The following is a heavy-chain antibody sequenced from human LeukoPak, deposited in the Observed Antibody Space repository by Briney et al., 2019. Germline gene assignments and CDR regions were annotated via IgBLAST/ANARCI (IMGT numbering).Heavy chain of an antibody. CDR2: ISYDGSNK. Sequence: PGRSLRLSCAASGFTFSSYAMHWVRQAPGKGLEWVAVISYDGSNKYYADSVKGRFTISRDNSKNTLYLQMNSLRAEDTAVYYCARPPSSGWYWYYFDYWGQGTLVTVSS. D-gene: IGHD6-19*01. V-gene: IGHV3-30-3*01. J-gene: IGHJ4*02. CDR3: ARPPSSGWYWYYFDY. CDR1: GFTFSSYA.